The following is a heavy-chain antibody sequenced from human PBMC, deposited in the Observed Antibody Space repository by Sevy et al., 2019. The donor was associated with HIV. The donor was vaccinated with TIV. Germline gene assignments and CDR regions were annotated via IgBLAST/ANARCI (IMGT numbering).Heavy chain of an antibody. CDR2: ISAYNGNT. CDR1: GYTFTSYG. Sequence: ASVKVSCKASGYTFTSYGISWVRQAPGQGLEWMGWISAYNGNTNYALKLQGRVTMTTDTSTSTAYMELRSLRSDDTAVYYCARDSIPLVQGVIIAPYYYGMDVWGHGTTVTVSS. V-gene: IGHV1-18*01. J-gene: IGHJ6*02. D-gene: IGHD3-10*01. CDR3: ARDSIPLVQGVIIAPYYYGMDV.